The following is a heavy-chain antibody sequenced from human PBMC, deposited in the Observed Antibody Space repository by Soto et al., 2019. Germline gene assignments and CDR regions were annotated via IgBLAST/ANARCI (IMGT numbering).Heavy chain of an antibody. CDR3: ARASTRGYSPPCFDP. V-gene: IGHV3-21*01. CDR1: GFTFSSYS. Sequence: PGGSLRLSCAASGFTFSSYSMNWVRQAPGKGLEWVSSISSSSSYIYYADSVKGRFTISRDNAKNSLYLQMNSLRAEDTAVYYCARASTRGYSPPCFDPWGQGTLVTVSS. D-gene: IGHD5-18*01. J-gene: IGHJ5*02. CDR2: ISSSSSYI.